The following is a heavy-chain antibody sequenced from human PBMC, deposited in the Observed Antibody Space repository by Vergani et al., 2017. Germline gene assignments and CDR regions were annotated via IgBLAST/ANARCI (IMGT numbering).Heavy chain of an antibody. CDR2: ISWNSGAV. Sequence: EVDLVESGGGLAQPGGSLRLSCEASGITFWKFGMHWVRQGPGKGLEWVSGISWNSGAVDYADSVRGRFTISRDNAKNSLFLEMNSLRFEDTAVYFCTXGSVYYHDSAVHGSGPYTGFDLWGQGTLVNVSS. CDR3: TXGSVYYHDSAVHGSGPYTGFDL. CDR1: GITFWKFG. V-gene: IGHV3-9*01. J-gene: IGHJ3*01. D-gene: IGHD5/OR15-5a*01.